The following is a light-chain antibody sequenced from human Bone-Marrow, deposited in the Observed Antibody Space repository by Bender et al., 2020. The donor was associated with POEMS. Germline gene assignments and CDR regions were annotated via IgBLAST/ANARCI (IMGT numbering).Light chain of an antibody. Sequence: QSALTQPRSVSGSPGQSVTISCTGTTNDIGHYNYVSWYQQNPGKAPKLLIFDVSKRPSGVPDRFSGSKSGNTASLTISGLQAEDEADYYCSSYTSNSFLFGGGTKVTVL. CDR1: TNDIGHYNY. CDR3: SSYTSNSFL. V-gene: IGLV2-11*01. CDR2: DVS. J-gene: IGLJ2*01.